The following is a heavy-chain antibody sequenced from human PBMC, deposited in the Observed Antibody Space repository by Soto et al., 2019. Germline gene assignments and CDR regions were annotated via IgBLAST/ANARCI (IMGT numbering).Heavy chain of an antibody. CDR3: ASRDAYSSPSELSFDY. V-gene: IGHV5-51*01. CDR1: GYSFTSYW. CDR2: IYPGDSDT. D-gene: IGHD6-6*01. J-gene: IGHJ4*02. Sequence: LGESLKISCKGSGYSFTSYWIGWVRQMPGKGLEWMGIIYPGDSDTRYSPSFQGQVTISADKSISTAYLQWSSLKASDTAMYYCASRDAYSSPSELSFDYWGQGTLVTVSS.